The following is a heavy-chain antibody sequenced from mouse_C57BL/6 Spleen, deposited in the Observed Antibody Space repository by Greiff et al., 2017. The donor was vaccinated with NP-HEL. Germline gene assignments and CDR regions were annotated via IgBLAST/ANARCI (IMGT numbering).Heavy chain of an antibody. J-gene: IGHJ4*01. Sequence: QVQLQQPGTELVKPGASVKLSCKASGYTFTSYWMHWVKQRPGQGLEWIGNINPSNGGTNYNEKFKSKATLTVDNTSSTAYMQLSSLTAEDSAVYYCASLYGYDGLMDYWGQGTSVTVSS. CDR2: INPSNGGT. CDR3: ASLYGYDGLMDY. CDR1: GYTFTSYW. V-gene: IGHV1-53*01. D-gene: IGHD2-2*01.